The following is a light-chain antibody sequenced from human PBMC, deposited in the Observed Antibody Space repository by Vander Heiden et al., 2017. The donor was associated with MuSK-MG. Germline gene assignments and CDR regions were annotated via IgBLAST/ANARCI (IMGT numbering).Light chain of an antibody. V-gene: IGKV1-8*01. CDR2: AAS. CDR3: QQDYSYPRT. J-gene: IGKJ4*02. CDR1: QGISSY. Sequence: AIRMTQSPSSFSASTGDRVTITCRASQGISSYLAWYQQKPGKAPKLLIYAASTLQSGVPSRISGSGSGTDFTLTISCLKSEDFATYYCQQDYSYPRTFSEGTKVEIK.